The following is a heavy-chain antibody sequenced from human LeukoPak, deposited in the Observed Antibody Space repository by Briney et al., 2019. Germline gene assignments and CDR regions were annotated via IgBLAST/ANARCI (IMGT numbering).Heavy chain of an antibody. CDR1: GYTFTSYY. CDR3: ARDLKPGYSSGWYAY. Sequence: GASVKVSCKASGYTFTSYYMHWVRQAPGQGLEWMGIINPSGGSTSYAQKFQGRVTMTRDTSTSTVYMELSSLRSEDTAVYYCARDLKPGYSSGWYAYWGQGTLVTVSS. J-gene: IGHJ4*02. CDR2: INPSGGST. D-gene: IGHD6-19*01. V-gene: IGHV1-46*01.